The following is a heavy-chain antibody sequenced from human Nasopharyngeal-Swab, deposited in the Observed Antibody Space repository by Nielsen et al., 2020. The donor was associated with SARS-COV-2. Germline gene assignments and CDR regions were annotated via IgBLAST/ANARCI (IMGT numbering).Heavy chain of an antibody. CDR3: AKEGATGWFDP. J-gene: IGHJ5*02. Sequence: SETLSLTCTVSGVSITSQYWSWIRQPLGKGLEWIGYISHNSGTSYNPSLKSRVTMFMDTSKNQFSLRLRSVTAADTAVYYCAKEGATGWFDPWGQGTLVTVSS. CDR2: ISHNSGT. CDR1: GVSITSQY. V-gene: IGHV4-59*11.